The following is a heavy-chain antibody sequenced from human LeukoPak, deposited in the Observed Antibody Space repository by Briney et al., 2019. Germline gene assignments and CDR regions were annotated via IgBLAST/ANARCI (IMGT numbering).Heavy chain of an antibody. CDR2: IYYSGST. V-gene: IGHV4-39*01. Sequence: SETLSLTCTVSGGSISSSSYYWGWIRQPPGKGLECIGNIYYSGSTYYNPSLQSRVTISVDTSNNQFSLKLSSVTAADTAVYYCARRLGYTSGYYYDYWGQGTLVTVSS. J-gene: IGHJ4*02. D-gene: IGHD3-22*01. CDR1: GGSISSSSYY. CDR3: ARRLGYTSGYYYDY.